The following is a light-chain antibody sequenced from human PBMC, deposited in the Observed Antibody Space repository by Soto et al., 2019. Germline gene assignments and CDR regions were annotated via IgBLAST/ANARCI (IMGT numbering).Light chain of an antibody. V-gene: IGKV3-20*01. CDR3: QQYSTLPHT. J-gene: IGKJ2*01. CDR1: QTVTNSF. CDR2: GIS. Sequence: ENVLTQSPGTLSLSPGERATLSCRASQTVTNSFFAWYQQKPGQSPRLLIYGISSRATGIPDRFSGSGSGTDFSLTISGLEPEDFVVYFCQQYSTLPHTFGQGTKLEV.